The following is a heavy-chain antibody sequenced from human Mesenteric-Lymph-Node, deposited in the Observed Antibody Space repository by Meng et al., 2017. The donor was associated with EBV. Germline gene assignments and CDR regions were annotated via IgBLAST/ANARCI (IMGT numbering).Heavy chain of an antibody. J-gene: IGHJ4*02. V-gene: IGHV4-4*02. D-gene: IGHD3-10*01. CDR1: GGSISSSNW. CDR3: ARDGGGLWFGESKHFDS. CDR2: IYHSGSS. Sequence: VALQGSGPGVVKPSGTLSLTCAVSGGSISSSNWWSWVRQPPGKGLEWIGEIYHSGSSNYNPSLESRVTMSVDKSKNQFSLKLRSVTAADTAVYYCARDGGGLWFGESKHFDSWGQGTLVTVSS.